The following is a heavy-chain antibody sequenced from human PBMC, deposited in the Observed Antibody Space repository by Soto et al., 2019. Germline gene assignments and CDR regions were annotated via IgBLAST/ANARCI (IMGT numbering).Heavy chain of an antibody. V-gene: IGHV3-74*01. D-gene: IGHD3-22*01. CDR1: GFTFSSYS. CDR3: ARDIGYDTPTQN. Sequence: GGSLRLSCAASGFTFSSYSMHWVRQAPGKGLVWVSRINGDGSSTSYADSVKGRFTISRDNAKNTLYLQMNSLRAEDTAVYYCARDIGYDTPTQNWGQRTLVTVS. CDR2: INGDGSST. J-gene: IGHJ4*02.